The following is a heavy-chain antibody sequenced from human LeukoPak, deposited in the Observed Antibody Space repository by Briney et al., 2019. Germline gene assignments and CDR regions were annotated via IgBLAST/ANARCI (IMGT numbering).Heavy chain of an antibody. CDR3: QAYYYYYMDV. V-gene: IGHV3-73*01. CDR2: IKSKANDYAT. J-gene: IGHJ6*03. CDR1: GITFDGSP. Sequence: GGSLKLSCAASGITFDGSPIHWVRQASGKGLEWVGRIKSKANDYATGYGASVKGRFIISRDDSKNMSYLEMNSLTTEDTAVYFCQAYYYYYMDVWGKGTTVTVSS.